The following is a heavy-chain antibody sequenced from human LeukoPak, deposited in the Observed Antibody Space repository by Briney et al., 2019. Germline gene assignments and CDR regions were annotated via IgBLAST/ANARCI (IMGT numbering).Heavy chain of an antibody. CDR1: GGSLSGHF. J-gene: IGHJ4*02. V-gene: IGHV4-34*01. Sequence: SETLSLTCGVNGGSLSGHFWSWIRQPPGKGLEWIGELSESGGTNYNAALKSRVTISVDTSKNQFSLNLNSVTAADTAVYYCARVGSGDFDYWGQGTLVTVSS. D-gene: IGHD1-26*01. CDR3: ARVGSGDFDY. CDR2: LSESGGT.